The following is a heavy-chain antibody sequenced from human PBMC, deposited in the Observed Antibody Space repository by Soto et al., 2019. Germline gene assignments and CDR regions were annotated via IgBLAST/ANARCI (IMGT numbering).Heavy chain of an antibody. CDR2: TYYRSKWYN. Sequence: SPTLSLTCAISGDRVSSNSAAWNWIRQSPSRSLEWLGRTYYRSKWYNDYAVSVKSRITINPDTSKNQFSLQLNSVTPEDTAVYYCARDSDFWSGYPPTTDVWGKGTTVTVSS. D-gene: IGHD3-3*01. CDR3: ARDSDFWSGYPPTTDV. J-gene: IGHJ6*04. CDR1: GDRVSSNSAA. V-gene: IGHV6-1*01.